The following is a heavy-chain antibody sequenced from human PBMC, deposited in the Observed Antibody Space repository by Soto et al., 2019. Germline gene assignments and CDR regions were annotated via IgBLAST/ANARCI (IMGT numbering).Heavy chain of an antibody. CDR3: AKAVLSSARFFPLFHAFDI. D-gene: IGHD2-15*01. J-gene: IGHJ3*02. CDR2: ISGSGGST. V-gene: IGHV3-23*01. Sequence: GGSLRLSCAASGFTFSSYAMSWVRQAPGKGLEWVSAISGSGGSTYYADSVKGRFTISRDNSKNTLYLQMNSLRAEDTAVYYCAKAVLSSARFFPLFHAFDIWGQGTMVTVSS. CDR1: GFTFSSYA.